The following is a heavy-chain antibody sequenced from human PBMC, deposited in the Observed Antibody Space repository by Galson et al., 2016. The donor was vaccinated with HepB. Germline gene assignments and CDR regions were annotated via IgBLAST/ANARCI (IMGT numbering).Heavy chain of an antibody. D-gene: IGHD3-22*01. CDR2: IWHDGSNK. CDR1: GFTFSSHG. Sequence: SLRLSCAASGFTFSSHGMHWVRQAPGKGLEWVTVIWHDGSNKYYADSVKGRFTLSRDNSKNTLYLEMNSLRGEDTAVYYCAREQRVNYGMDVWGQGTTVTVSS. J-gene: IGHJ6*02. V-gene: IGHV3-33*01. CDR3: AREQRVNYGMDV.